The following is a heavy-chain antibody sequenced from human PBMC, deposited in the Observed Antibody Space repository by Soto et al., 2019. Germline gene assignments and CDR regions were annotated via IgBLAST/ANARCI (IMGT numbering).Heavy chain of an antibody. V-gene: IGHV1-69*13. CDR3: AREDSSSSRSRLDPGPSPEIYGMDV. CDR1: GGTFSSYA. J-gene: IGHJ6*02. Sequence: ASVKVSCKASGGTFSSYAISWVRQAPGQGLEWMGGIIPTFGTANYAQKFQGRVTITADESTSTAYMELSSLRSEDTAVYYCAREDSSSSRSRLDPGPSPEIYGMDVWGQGTTVTVSS. D-gene: IGHD6-6*01. CDR2: IIPTFGTA.